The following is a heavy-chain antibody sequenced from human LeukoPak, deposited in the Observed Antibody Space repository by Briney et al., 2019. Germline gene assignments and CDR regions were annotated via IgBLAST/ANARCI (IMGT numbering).Heavy chain of an antibody. V-gene: IGHV4-39*07. CDR1: NGSISSSRYF. J-gene: IGHJ4*02. CDR3: ARRGQQNLKY. Sequence: SETLSLTCSVSNGSISSSRYFWGWIRQPPGKGLEWIGEINHSGSTNYNPSLKSRVTISVDTSKNQFSLKLSSVTAADTAVYYCARRGQQNLKYWGQGTLVTVSS. D-gene: IGHD6-13*01. CDR2: INHSGST.